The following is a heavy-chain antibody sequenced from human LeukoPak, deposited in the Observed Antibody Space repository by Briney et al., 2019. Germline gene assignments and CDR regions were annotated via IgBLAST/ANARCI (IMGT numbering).Heavy chain of an antibody. CDR1: GFTFTDIA. J-gene: IGHJ4*02. V-gene: IGHV3-23*01. CDR2: ISADGAYT. D-gene: IGHD3-9*01. Sequence: GGSLRLSCAASGFTFTDIAMSWVRQPAGKGLEWVSAISADGAYTYYADSVKGRFTISRDNSKNTLYLQMISLRAEDTAVYYCAKPATYYDILTGYDFWGQGILVTVSS. CDR3: AKPATYYDILTGYDF.